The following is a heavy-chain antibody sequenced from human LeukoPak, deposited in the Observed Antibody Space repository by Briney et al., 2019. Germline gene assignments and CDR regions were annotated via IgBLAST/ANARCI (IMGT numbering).Heavy chain of an antibody. CDR1: GFTFSSYS. D-gene: IGHD2-2*03. V-gene: IGHV3-21*01. CDR2: ISSSSSYI. CDR3: ASGYCSSTSCPSY. Sequence: GGSLRLSCAASGFTFSSYSMNWVRQAPGKGLEWVSSISSSSSYIYYADSVKGRFTISRDNAKNSLYLQMNSLRAEDTAVYYCASGYCSSTSCPSYWGQGTLVTVSS. J-gene: IGHJ4*02.